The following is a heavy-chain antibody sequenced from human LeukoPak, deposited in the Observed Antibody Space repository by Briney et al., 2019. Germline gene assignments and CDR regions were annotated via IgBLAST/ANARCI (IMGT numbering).Heavy chain of an antibody. Sequence: GGSLRLSCAASGFTFSSYGMSWVRQAPGKGLEWVSAISGSGGSTCYADSVKGRFTISRDSSKNTLFLQMNRLRPEDAAVYYCAKAPVTTCRGAYCYPFDYWGQGTLVTVSS. J-gene: IGHJ4*02. CDR3: AKAPVTTCRGAYCYPFDY. CDR2: ISGSGGST. CDR1: GFTFSSYG. V-gene: IGHV3-23*01. D-gene: IGHD2-21*01.